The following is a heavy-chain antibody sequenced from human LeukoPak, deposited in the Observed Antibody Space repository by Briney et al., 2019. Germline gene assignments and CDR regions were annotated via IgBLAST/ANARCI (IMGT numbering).Heavy chain of an antibody. D-gene: IGHD3-9*01. CDR3: ARDYDILTGYYSHFDY. CDR1: GYTFTSYA. CDR2: INAGNGNT. V-gene: IGHV1-3*01. Sequence: ASVKVSCKASGYTFTSYAMHWVRQAPGQRLEWMGWINAGNGNTKYSQKFQGRVTITRDTSASTTYMELSSLRSEDTAVYHCARDYDILTGYYSHFDYWGQGTLVTVSS. J-gene: IGHJ4*02.